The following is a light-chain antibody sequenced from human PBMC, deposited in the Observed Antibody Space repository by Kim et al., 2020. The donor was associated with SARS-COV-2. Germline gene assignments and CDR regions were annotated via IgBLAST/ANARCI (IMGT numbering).Light chain of an antibody. CDR3: ATWDTSLTVGV. Sequence: QSVLTQPPSVSAALGQKVTISCSGSRSNIGSNPVSCYQQFPGTAPKLITYDNNKRPSGIPDRFSRSKSGTSATLGITGLRTGDEAHYYCATWDTSLTVGVFGGGTKVTVL. CDR2: DNN. V-gene: IGLV1-51*01. J-gene: IGLJ3*02. CDR1: RSNIGSNP.